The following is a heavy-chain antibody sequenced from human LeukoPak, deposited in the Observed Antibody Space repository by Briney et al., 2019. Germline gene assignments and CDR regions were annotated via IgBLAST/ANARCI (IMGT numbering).Heavy chain of an antibody. V-gene: IGHV4-61*01. CDR1: GGSVSSDSYY. D-gene: IGHD3-9*01. Sequence: SETLSLTCIVSGGSVSSDSYYWSWIRQPPGKGLEWIGYIYNSVRTNYNPSLKSRVTISVDTSKNQFSLKLSSVTAADTAVYYCAGGRYYDIFNPWGQGTLVTVSS. CDR2: IYNSVRT. CDR3: AGGRYYDIFNP. J-gene: IGHJ5*02.